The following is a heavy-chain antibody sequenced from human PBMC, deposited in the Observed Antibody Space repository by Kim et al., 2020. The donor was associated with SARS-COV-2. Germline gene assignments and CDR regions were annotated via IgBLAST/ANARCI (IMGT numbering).Heavy chain of an antibody. CDR2: INAGNGNT. CDR1: GYTFTSYA. V-gene: IGHV1-3*01. J-gene: IGHJ5*02. Sequence: ASVKVSCKASGYTFTSYAMHWVRQAPGQRLEWMGWINAGNGNTKYSQKFQGRVTITRDTSASTAYMELSSLRSEDTAVYYCARDGTSIAAARAFQTRTNWFDPWGQGTLVTVSS. CDR3: ARDGTSIAAARAFQTRTNWFDP. D-gene: IGHD6-13*01.